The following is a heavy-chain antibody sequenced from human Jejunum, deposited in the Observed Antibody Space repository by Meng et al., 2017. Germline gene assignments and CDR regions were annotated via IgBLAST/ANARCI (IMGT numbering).Heavy chain of an antibody. CDR2: INDSGST. Sequence: QVQLQESGPGLVQPSQTLSLTCAVYGGSISDYYWTWIRQPPGKGLEWIGEINDSGSTNYNPSLKSRVTISVDTSKSQFYLRVSSVTAADTAVYYCARGNEYSNYGADFWGQGTLVTVSS. CDR1: GGSISDYY. D-gene: IGHD4-11*01. CDR3: ARGNEYSNYGADF. V-gene: IGHV4-34*09. J-gene: IGHJ4*02.